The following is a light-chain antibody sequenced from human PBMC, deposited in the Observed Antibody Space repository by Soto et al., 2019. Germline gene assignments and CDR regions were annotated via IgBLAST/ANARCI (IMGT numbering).Light chain of an antibody. V-gene: IGKV3-11*01. CDR3: QQRHMWPIT. CDR1: QSFRGL. Sequence: EVVLTQSPVTLSLSPGERATLSCRASQSFRGLLAWYQQKPGQAPRLLIYDAYNRATGIPPRFSGSGSVTDFTLTISSLLPEDSAVYYGQQRHMWPITFGQGTRLEI. CDR2: DAY. J-gene: IGKJ5*01.